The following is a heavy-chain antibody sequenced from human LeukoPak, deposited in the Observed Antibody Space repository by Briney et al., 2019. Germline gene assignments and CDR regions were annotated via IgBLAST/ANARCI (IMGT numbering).Heavy chain of an antibody. CDR1: GGSLSSSNYY. CDR3: ARAVLIRDLGWYFDL. J-gene: IGHJ2*01. V-gene: IGHV4-39*01. D-gene: IGHD3-22*01. CDR2: LYYSGST. Sequence: SETLSLTCTVSGGSLSSSNYYWGWIRQPPGKGLEWIGALYYSGSTYYNPSLRSRVTIAMDTSKNQFSLKVTSVTAADTAVYFCARAVLIRDLGWYFDLWGRGTLVTVSS.